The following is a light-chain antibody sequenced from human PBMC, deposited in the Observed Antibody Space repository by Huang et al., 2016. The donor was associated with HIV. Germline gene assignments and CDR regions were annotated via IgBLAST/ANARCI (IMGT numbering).Light chain of an antibody. CDR2: DGS. Sequence: EIVLTQSPATLSLSPGERATLSCRASQSVTSYLAGYKHKPGQPPRLLSSDGSIRATGVPARFSGSGSGTDFTLTISSLEPEDFAVYFCQQRSSWPPIFTFGPGTKVDIK. J-gene: IGKJ3*01. CDR3: QQRSSWPPIFT. CDR1: QSVTSY. V-gene: IGKV3-11*01.